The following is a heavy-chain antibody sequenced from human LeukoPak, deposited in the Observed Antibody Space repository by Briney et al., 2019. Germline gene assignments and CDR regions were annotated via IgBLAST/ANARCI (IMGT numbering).Heavy chain of an antibody. D-gene: IGHD2-2*01. CDR1: GGSISGYT. CDR3: AKSRRPARAYWYFDL. Sequence: SETLSLTCTVSGGSISGYTWSWIRQPAGKGLEWIGRIYASGSTNYNPSLQGRVTMSVDTSRGQFFLMVHSVTAADTAVYYCAKSRRPARAYWYFDLWGRGTLVTVSS. V-gene: IGHV4-4*07. J-gene: IGHJ2*01. CDR2: IYASGST.